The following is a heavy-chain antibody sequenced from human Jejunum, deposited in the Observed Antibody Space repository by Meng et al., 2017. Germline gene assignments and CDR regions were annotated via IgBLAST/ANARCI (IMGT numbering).Heavy chain of an antibody. J-gene: IGHJ4*02. CDR3: TGGPDSAKSRY. Sequence: QGKLQQSGPGLVRPSETLSLTCTVSGVSVNSGFYYWNWVRQPPGKGLEFIGSFHHSGSAHYNASLEGRVTMSLDTSKNQFSLRLTSVTAADSALYYCTGGPDSAKSRYWGQGTLVTVSS. V-gene: IGHV4-61*01. D-gene: IGHD1-14*01. CDR2: FHHSGSA. CDR1: GVSVNSGFYY.